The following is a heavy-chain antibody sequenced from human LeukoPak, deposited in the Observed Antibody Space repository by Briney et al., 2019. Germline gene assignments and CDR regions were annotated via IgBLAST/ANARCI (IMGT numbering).Heavy chain of an antibody. D-gene: IGHD3-3*02. CDR3: ARDIRD. J-gene: IGHJ4*02. CDR1: GDSINNYY. CDR2: IYTSGST. Sequence: PSETLSLTCTVSGDSINNYYWSWIRQPAGKGLEWIGRIYTSGSTNYNPSLKSRATISVDTSKNQFSLKLSSVTAADTVVYYCARDIRDWGQGTLVTVSS. V-gene: IGHV4-4*07.